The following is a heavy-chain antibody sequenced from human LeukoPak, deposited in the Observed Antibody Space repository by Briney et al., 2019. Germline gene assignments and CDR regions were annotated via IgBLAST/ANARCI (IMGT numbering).Heavy chain of an antibody. CDR2: ISGSGGST. CDR3: AKDNRNYYGSGNHFDY. V-gene: IGHV3-23*01. CDR1: GFTVSSNY. D-gene: IGHD3-10*01. J-gene: IGHJ4*02. Sequence: GGSLRLSCAASGFTVSSNYTSWVRQAPGKGLEWVSAISGSGGSTYYADSVKGRFTISRDNSKNTLYLQMNSLRAEDTAVYYCAKDNRNYYGSGNHFDYWGQGTLVTVSS.